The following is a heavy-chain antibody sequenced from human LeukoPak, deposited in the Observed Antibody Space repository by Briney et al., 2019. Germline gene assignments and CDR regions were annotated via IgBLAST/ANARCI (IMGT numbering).Heavy chain of an antibody. D-gene: IGHD6-13*01. V-gene: IGHV3-33*01. J-gene: IGHJ6*02. CDR1: GFTFSSYG. CDR2: IWYDGSNK. CDR3: ARDPGIAAAGNHYYYGMDV. Sequence: GGSLRLSCAASGFTFSSYGMHWVRQAPGKGLEWVAVIWYDGSNKYYADSVKGRFTISRDNSKNTLYLQMNSLRAEDTAVYYCARDPGIAAAGNHYYYGMDVWGQGTTVTVSS.